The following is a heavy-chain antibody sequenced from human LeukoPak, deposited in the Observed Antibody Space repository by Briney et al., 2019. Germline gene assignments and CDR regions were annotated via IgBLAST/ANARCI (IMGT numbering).Heavy chain of an antibody. J-gene: IGHJ4*02. D-gene: IGHD2-2*01. V-gene: IGHV4-31*03. Sequence: SQTLSLTCTVSGASISSDAYCWSWIRRHPGKGLEWIGYISYSGSTYYNPSLKSRITISVDTSKNQFSLNLSSVTAADTAVYFCAAIVVVPPAIAYWGQGTLVTVSS. CDR1: GASISSDAYC. CDR2: ISYSGST. CDR3: AAIVVVPPAIAY.